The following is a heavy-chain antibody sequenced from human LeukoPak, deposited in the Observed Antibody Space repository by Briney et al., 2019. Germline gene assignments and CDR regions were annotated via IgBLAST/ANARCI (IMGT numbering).Heavy chain of an antibody. CDR1: GFTFSSYW. Sequence: GGSLRLSCAASGFTFSSYWMSWVRQAPGKGLEWVANIKQDGSEKYYVDSVKGRFTISRDNSKNTLYLQMGSLRAEDMAVYYCARGKYSSSWYSAFDIWGQGTMVTVSS. CDR3: ARGKYSSSWYSAFDI. CDR2: IKQDGSEK. V-gene: IGHV3-7*01. J-gene: IGHJ3*02. D-gene: IGHD6-13*01.